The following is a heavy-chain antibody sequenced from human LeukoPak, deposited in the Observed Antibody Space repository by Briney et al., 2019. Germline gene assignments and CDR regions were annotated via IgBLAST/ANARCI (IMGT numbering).Heavy chain of an antibody. V-gene: IGHV1-46*01. J-gene: IGHJ6*03. CDR3: ARGRPVERYMDV. CDR2: VNPSGGST. CDR1: GYTFTSYG. Sequence: GASVKVSCKASGYTFTSYGISWVRQAPGQGLEWMGIVNPSGGSTSYAQKFQGRVTMTRDTSTSTVYMELSSLRSEDTAVYYCARGRPVERYMDVWGKGTTVTVSS. D-gene: IGHD3-3*01.